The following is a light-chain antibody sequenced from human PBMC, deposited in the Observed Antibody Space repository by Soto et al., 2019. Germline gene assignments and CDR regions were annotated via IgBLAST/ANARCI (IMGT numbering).Light chain of an antibody. CDR2: DAS. J-gene: IGKJ4*01. CDR1: QSISSN. CDR3: QHYGSSPPLT. Sequence: ETVMTQSPATLSVSPGERATLSCRASQSISSNLAWFQQKPGQAPRLLIYDASTMATGFPARFSGSGSGTDFTLTISRLEPEDFAVYYCQHYGSSPPLTFGGGTKV. V-gene: IGKV3-15*01.